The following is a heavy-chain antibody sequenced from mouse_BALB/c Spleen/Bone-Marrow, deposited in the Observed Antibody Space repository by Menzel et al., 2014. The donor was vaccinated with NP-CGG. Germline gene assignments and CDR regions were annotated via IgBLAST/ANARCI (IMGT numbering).Heavy chain of an antibody. D-gene: IGHD1-2*01. J-gene: IGHJ4*01. V-gene: IGHV2-4*02. Sequence: VQLQQTGPGLVQPSQSLSITCIVSGFSLTSYGVHWVRLPPGKGLEWLGVIWSGGSTDYNAAFISRLSISKDNSKSQVFFKMNSLQADDTAIYYCARQPLRRHAMDYWGQGTSVTVSS. CDR1: GFSLTSYG. CDR2: IWSGGST. CDR3: ARQPLRRHAMDY.